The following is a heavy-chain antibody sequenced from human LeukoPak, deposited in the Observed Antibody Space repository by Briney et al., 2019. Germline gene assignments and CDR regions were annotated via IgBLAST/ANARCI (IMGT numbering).Heavy chain of an antibody. CDR2: IYYSGST. D-gene: IGHD2-2*01. Sequence: SETLSLTCTVSGGSISSYYWSWVRQPPGKGLEWIGYIYYSGSTNYNPSFKSRVTISVDTSKNQFSLKLSSVTAADTAVYYCARGGAGCSSTSCYFRFDPWGQGTLVTVSS. V-gene: IGHV4-59*01. CDR1: GGSISSYY. CDR3: ARGGAGCSSTSCYFRFDP. J-gene: IGHJ5*02.